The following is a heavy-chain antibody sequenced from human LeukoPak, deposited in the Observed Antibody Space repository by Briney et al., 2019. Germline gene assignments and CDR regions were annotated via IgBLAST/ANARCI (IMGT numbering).Heavy chain of an antibody. CDR1: GYTFTSYW. CDR3: ARHVNWYLDL. Sequence: GESLKISCKGSGYTFTSYWIGWVRQMPGKGLEWMGIIYPGDSDTRYSPSLQGQVTISADKSISTAYLQWSSLKASDTDMYYCARHVNWYLDLWGRGTLVTVSS. J-gene: IGHJ2*01. V-gene: IGHV5-51*01. CDR2: IYPGDSDT.